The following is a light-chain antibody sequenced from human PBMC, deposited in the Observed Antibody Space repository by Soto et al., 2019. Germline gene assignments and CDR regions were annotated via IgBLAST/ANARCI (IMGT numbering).Light chain of an antibody. J-gene: IGKJ5*01. V-gene: IGKV1-5*03. CDR3: QQYNSYSYT. Sequence: DIQMTQSPSSLSASLGDTVTITCRASQTISSWLAWYQQKPGKAPKLLIYKASTLKSGVPSRFSGSGSGTEFTLTISSLQPDDFATYYCQQYNSYSYTFGQGTRLEIK. CDR1: QTISSW. CDR2: KAS.